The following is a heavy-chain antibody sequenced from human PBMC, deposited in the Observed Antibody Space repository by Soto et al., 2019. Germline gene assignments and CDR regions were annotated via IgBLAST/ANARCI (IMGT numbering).Heavy chain of an antibody. CDR1: WLTIINYS. CDR3: TKSRSAMIYYFDF. D-gene: IGHD3-22*01. CDR2: ISATGVKT. Sequence: PGGPLRLSCTVSWLTIINYSWNRVRQAPGKGLEWVSGISATGVKTYSADSVKGRFTMSRDNSKDTVYLEMNSLRAEDTAVYYCTKSRSAMIYYFDFWGLGALVTV. J-gene: IGHJ4*02. V-gene: IGHV3-23*01.